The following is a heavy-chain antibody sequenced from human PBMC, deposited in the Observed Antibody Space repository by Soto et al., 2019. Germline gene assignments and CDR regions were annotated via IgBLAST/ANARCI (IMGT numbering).Heavy chain of an antibody. J-gene: IGHJ4*02. Sequence: EVQLLESGGGLVQPGGSLRLYCAASGFTFSSYAMTWVRQAPGKGLEWVSAISGSGGTTYYADCVKGRFSISRDNFKNTLSLQMNSLRAEDTAVYYCAVRGANSWSRIDYWGQGTLVTVSS. D-gene: IGHD6-13*01. CDR3: AVRGANSWSRIDY. V-gene: IGHV3-23*01. CDR1: GFTFSSYA. CDR2: ISGSGGTT.